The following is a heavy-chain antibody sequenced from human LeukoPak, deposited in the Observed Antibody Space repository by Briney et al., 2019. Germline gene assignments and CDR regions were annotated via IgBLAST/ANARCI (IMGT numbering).Heavy chain of an antibody. CDR2: ISSSGSTI. CDR1: GFTFSDYY. CDR3: ARDPYPAAAAHTSFDY. V-gene: IGHV3-11*01. J-gene: IGHJ4*02. Sequence: GGSLRLSCAASGFTFSDYYMSWIRQAPGKGLEWVSYISSSGSTIYYADSVKGRFTISRDNAKNSLYLQMNSLRAEDTAVYYCARDPYPAAAAHTSFDYWGQGTLVTVSS. D-gene: IGHD6-13*01.